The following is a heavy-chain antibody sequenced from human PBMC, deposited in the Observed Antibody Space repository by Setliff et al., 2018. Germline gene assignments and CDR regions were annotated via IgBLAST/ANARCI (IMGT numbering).Heavy chain of an antibody. D-gene: IGHD3-10*01. CDR2: INPSGGST. CDR3: AREASMVRGVIITLSTNWFDP. Sequence: ASVKVSCKASGYTFTSYGISWVRQAPGQGLEWMGIINPSGGSTSYAQKFQGRVTMTRDTSTSTVYMELSSLRSEDTAVYYCAREASMVRGVIITLSTNWFDPWGQGTLVTVSS. J-gene: IGHJ5*02. V-gene: IGHV1-46*01. CDR1: GYTFTSYG.